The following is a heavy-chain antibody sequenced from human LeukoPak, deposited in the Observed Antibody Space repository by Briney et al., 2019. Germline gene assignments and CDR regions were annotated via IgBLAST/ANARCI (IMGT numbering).Heavy chain of an antibody. D-gene: IGHD2-15*01. CDR1: VFTFSSYA. J-gene: IGHJ5*02. CDR3: AKVPPVVVVASFWFDP. V-gene: IGHV3-23*01. CDR2: ISGSGGST. Sequence: GGSLRLSCAASVFTFSSYAMSWVRQAPGKGLERVSAISGSGGSTYYADSVKGPFTISRENSKNTLYLQMNSLRAEDTTVYYCAKVPPVVVVASFWFDPWGQGTLVTVSS.